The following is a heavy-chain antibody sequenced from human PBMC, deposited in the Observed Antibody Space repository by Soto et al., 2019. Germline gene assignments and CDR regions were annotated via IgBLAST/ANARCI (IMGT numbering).Heavy chain of an antibody. CDR3: AKDPLGDRSGSHHGGDF. D-gene: IGHD3-22*01. J-gene: IGHJ4*02. CDR1: GFMFNNYG. V-gene: IGHV3-30*18. Sequence: QVKLVEAGGGVVQPGRSLGLSCAASGFMFNNYGMHWVRQAPGKGLEWVAIISFDGTNKYYADSVMGRFTISRDNSKNTLYLQMLSLRDEYTAVYYCAKDPLGDRSGSHHGGDFWGQGTRVTVSS. CDR2: ISFDGTNK.